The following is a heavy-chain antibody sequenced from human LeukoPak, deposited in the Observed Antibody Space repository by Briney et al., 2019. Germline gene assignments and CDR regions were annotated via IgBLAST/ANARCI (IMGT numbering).Heavy chain of an antibody. J-gene: IGHJ6*04. CDR3: AELGITMIGGV. Sequence: GGSLRLSCAASGFTFSSSEMTWVRQAPGQGLELVSYISSSGSTIYYADSVKGRFTISRDNAKNSLYLQMNSLRAEDTAVYYCAELGITMIGGVWGKGTTVTISS. CDR2: ISSSGSTI. V-gene: IGHV3-48*03. CDR1: GFTFSSSE. D-gene: IGHD3-10*02.